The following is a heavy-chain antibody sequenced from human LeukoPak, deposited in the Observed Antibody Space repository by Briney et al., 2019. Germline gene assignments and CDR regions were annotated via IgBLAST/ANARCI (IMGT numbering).Heavy chain of an antibody. CDR2: VSDRGGT. CDR1: GSSISDSY. J-gene: IGHJ4*02. D-gene: IGHD6-6*01. V-gene: IGHV4-59*12. Sequence: PSETLSLTCSVSGSSISDSYWSWIRQPPGKQMEWSGFVSDRGGTTYNPSLRSRVNISLDTSQNQFSLKVTSVTAAATAVYYCATNALLVPSTFDSWGRGTLVIVSS. CDR3: ATNALLVPSTFDS.